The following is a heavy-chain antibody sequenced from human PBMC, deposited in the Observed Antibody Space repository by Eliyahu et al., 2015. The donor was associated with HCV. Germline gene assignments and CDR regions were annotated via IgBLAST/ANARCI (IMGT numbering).Heavy chain of an antibody. D-gene: IGHD6-6*01. J-gene: IGHJ4*02. CDR1: GFTFSSYG. V-gene: IGHV3-30*18. CDR3: AKDGSSGPERYYFDY. CDR2: ISYDGSNK. Sequence: QVQLVESGGGVVQPGRSLRLSCAASGFTFSSYGMHWVRQAPGKGLEGVAVISYDGSNKYYADSVKGRFTISRDNSKNTLYLQMNSLRAEDTAVYYCAKDGSSGPERYYFDYWGQGTLVTVSS.